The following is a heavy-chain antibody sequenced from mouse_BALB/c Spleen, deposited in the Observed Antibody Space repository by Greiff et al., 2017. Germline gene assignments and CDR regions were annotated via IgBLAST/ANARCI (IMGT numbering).Heavy chain of an antibody. Sequence: VQLQQSGAELVRPGALVKLSCKASGFNIKDYYMHWVKQRPEQGLEWIGWIDPENGNTIYDPKFQGKASITADTSSNTAYLQLSSLTSEDTAVYYCARYPRYGYDADWGQGTLVTVSA. CDR3: ARYPRYGYDAD. CDR2: IDPENGNT. CDR1: GFNIKDYY. J-gene: IGHJ3*01. V-gene: IGHV14-1*02. D-gene: IGHD2-2*01.